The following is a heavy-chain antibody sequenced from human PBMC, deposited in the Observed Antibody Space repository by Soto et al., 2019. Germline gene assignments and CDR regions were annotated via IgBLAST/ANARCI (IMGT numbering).Heavy chain of an antibody. J-gene: IGHJ4*02. CDR3: AHIDPEIVTVGGHGGFDY. D-gene: IGHD5-12*01. CDR2: IYWDDDK. Sequence: QITLKESGPTLVRPPQNLTLTCTFSGFSLTSGVGVGWIRQPPGKALEWLALIYWDDDKRYSPSLKNILTITKDTSKNQVVLTMTNVGPVDTATYFCAHIDPEIVTVGGHGGFDYWGQGTLVTVSS. CDR1: GFSLTSGVG. V-gene: IGHV2-5*02.